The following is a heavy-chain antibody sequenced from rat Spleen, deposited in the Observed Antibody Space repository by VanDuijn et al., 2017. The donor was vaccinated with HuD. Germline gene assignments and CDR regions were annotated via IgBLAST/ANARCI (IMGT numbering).Heavy chain of an antibody. Sequence: EVQLQESGPGLVKPSQSLSLTCSVTAYSIISSYRWNWIRKFPGNKLEWMGYLNSAGSTYYNPSLRSRISITRDTSKNQFFLQVNSVTTEDTATYYCARSPYNNFWFTYWGQGTLVTVSS. CDR1: AYSIISSYR. CDR2: LNSAGST. V-gene: IGHV3-3*01. D-gene: IGHD1-10*01. J-gene: IGHJ3*01. CDR3: ARSPYNNFWFTY.